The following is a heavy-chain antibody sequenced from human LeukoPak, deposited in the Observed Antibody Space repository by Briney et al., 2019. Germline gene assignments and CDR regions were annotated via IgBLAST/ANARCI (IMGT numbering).Heavy chain of an antibody. D-gene: IGHD1-20*01. CDR1: VGSFSGYY. CDR3: ARAAIRYNWNFDY. V-gene: IGHV4-34*01. J-gene: IGHJ4*02. Sequence: SETLSLTCAVYVGSFSGYYWSWIRQPPGKGVEWIGEINHSGSTNDNPSLKSRVTISVDTSKNQFSLKLSSVTAADTAVYYCARAAIRYNWNFDYWGQGTLVTVSS. CDR2: INHSGST.